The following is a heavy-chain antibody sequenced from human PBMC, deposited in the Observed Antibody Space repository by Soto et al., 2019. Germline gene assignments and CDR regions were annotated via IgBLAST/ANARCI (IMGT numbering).Heavy chain of an antibody. CDR3: TTVIILHMTFAT. CDR1: GIRFSGYA. Sequence: PGGSLRLSCAAPGIRFSGYAMSWVRQGPGTGLEWVASISVDGDSVYYGDSVKGRFTLSRDNSNNTLYLKMTNLRAGDTAIYYCTTVIILHMTFATWGQGTPVTVSS. V-gene: IGHV3-23*01. J-gene: IGHJ5*02. CDR2: ISVDGDSV. D-gene: IGHD2-21*02.